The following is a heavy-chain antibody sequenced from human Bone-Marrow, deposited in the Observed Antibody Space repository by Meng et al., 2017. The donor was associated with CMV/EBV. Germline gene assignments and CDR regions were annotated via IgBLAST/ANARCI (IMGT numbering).Heavy chain of an antibody. V-gene: IGHV2-5*02. J-gene: IGHJ4*02. D-gene: IGHD1-1*01. CDR3: AHRRGLQGYWDAGYFDY. Sequence: FSLRTSGVGVGWIRQSPGKALEWLALIYWDDDTRYSPSLRSRLTITKDTPRNQVVPTMTNMDPVDTATYYCAHRRGLQGYWDAGYFDYWGQGTLVTVSS. CDR2: IYWDDDT. CDR1: FSLRTSGVG.